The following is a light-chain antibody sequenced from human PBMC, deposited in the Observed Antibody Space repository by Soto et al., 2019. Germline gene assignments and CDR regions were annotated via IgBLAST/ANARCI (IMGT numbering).Light chain of an antibody. V-gene: IGKV3-20*01. CDR3: QQYGSSPIT. J-gene: IGKJ5*01. CDR1: QSVSSSY. Sequence: EIVMTQSPGTLSLSPGDTATLSCRASQSVSSSYLAWYQQKPGQAPRLLIHGASSRATGIPDRISGSGSGTDFTLTISRLEPEDFAVYYCQQYGSSPITFGQGTRLEN. CDR2: GAS.